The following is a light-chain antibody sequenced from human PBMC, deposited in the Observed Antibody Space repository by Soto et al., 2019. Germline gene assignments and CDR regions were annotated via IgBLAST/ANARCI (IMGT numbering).Light chain of an antibody. V-gene: IGKV3-20*01. J-gene: IGKJ1*01. CDR1: QSVNSN. CDR3: QQYGGSPRT. CDR2: GTS. Sequence: EVVMTESPGTLYLSPGERATLSCRASQSVNSNLGWYQQKVGQAPRLLIYGTSTRATGIPARFSGSGSGTDFTLTISRLEPEDFAVYYCQQYGGSPRTFCQGTKVHIK.